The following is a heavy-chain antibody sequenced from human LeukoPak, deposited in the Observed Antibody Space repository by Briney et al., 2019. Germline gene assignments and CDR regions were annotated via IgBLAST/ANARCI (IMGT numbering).Heavy chain of an antibody. CDR1: GFTFSTYA. CDR2: INQDGSEK. J-gene: IGHJ4*02. CDR3: AKDLGGSAQNPEY. D-gene: IGHD3-10*01. Sequence: GGSLRLSCAASGFTFSTYAMTWVRQAPGKGLEWVANINQDGSEKYYADSVKGRFAISRDNAKNSLYLQMNSLAAEDTALYYCAKDLGGSAQNPEYWGQGTLVTVSS. V-gene: IGHV3-7*03.